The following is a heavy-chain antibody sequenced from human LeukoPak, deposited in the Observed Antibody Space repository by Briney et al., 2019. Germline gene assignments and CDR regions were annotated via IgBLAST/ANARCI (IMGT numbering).Heavy chain of an antibody. CDR1: GGSISSSSYY. J-gene: IGHJ4*02. D-gene: IGHD5-18*01. V-gene: IGHV4-39*01. CDR2: IYYSGST. CDR3: ARPARGYRSNFDY. Sequence: SETLSLTCTVSGGSISSSSYYWGWIRQPPGKGLEWIGRIYYSGSTYYNPSLKSRVTISVDTSKNQFSLKLSSVTAADTAVYYCARPARGYRSNFDYWGQGTLVTVSS.